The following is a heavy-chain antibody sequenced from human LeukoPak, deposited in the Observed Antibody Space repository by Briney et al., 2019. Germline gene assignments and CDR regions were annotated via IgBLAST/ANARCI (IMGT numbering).Heavy chain of an antibody. CDR2: LSGRGGSI. D-gene: IGHD2-2*01. V-gene: IGHV3-23*01. CDR3: AKDIAEVPGHSDY. Sequence: PGGSLRLSCAASGFTFRSYAMTWVRQAPGKGLESVSSLSGRGGSIYYADSVKGRFTISRDNSKNTLYLQMNSLRAEDPAVYYCAKDIAEVPGHSDYWGQGTLVTVSS. CDR1: GFTFRSYA. J-gene: IGHJ4*02.